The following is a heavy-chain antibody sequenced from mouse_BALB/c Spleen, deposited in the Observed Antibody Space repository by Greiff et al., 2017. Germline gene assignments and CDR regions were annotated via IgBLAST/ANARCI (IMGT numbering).Heavy chain of an antibody. V-gene: IGHV3-6*02. J-gene: IGHJ4*01. CDR2: ISYDGSN. Sequence: EVQLQESGPGLVKPSQSLSLTCSVTGYSITSGYYWNWIRQFPGNKLEWMGYISYDGSNNYNPSLKNRISITRDTSKNQFFLKLNSVTTEDTATYYCASLPGAMDYWGQGTSVTVSS. CDR3: ASLPGAMDY. CDR1: GYSITSGYY.